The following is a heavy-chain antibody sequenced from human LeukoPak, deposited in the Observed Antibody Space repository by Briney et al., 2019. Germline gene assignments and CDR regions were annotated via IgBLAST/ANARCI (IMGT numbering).Heavy chain of an antibody. CDR1: GFTFSGHG. D-gene: IGHD6-13*01. Sequence: GGSLRLSYAASGFTFSGHGMHWVRQAPGKGLEWVAVILYDGSNEYYADSVEGRFTISRDNSKNTLYLQMNSLRAEDTAVYYCARDGVENSSWYPLDSWGPGTLVTVSS. V-gene: IGHV3-30*03. J-gene: IGHJ4*02. CDR3: ARDGVENSSWYPLDS. CDR2: ILYDGSNE.